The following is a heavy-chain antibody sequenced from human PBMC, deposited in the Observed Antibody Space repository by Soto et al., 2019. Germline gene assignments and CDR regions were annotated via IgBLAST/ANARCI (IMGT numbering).Heavy chain of an antibody. V-gene: IGHV1-18*01. Sequence: QVQLVQSGAEVKKPGASVKVSCKASGYTFNNYGISWVRQVPGQGLEWMGWISGYNGNTNYAQKVQGRVTMITDTSTSTAYMEVRSLRSDDTAVYYCARDYGWSGGRAFDIWGQGTMVTVSS. CDR3: ARDYGWSGGRAFDI. J-gene: IGHJ3*02. D-gene: IGHD6-19*01. CDR1: GYTFNNYG. CDR2: ISGYNGNT.